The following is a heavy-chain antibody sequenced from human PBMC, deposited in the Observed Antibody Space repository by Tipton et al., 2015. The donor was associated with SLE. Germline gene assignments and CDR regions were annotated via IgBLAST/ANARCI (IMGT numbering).Heavy chain of an antibody. V-gene: IGHV4-34*01. J-gene: IGHJ2*01. Sequence: TLSLTCTVSGGSIGSHYWSWIRQPPGKGLEWIGEINHSGSTNYNPSLKSRVTISVDTSKNQFSLKLSSVTAADTAVYYCASRGAAAAPGWYFDLWGRGTLVTVSS. CDR2: INHSGST. D-gene: IGHD6-13*01. CDR3: ASRGAAAAPGWYFDL. CDR1: GGSIGSHY.